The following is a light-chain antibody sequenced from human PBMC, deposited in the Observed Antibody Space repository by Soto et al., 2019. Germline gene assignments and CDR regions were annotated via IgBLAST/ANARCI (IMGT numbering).Light chain of an antibody. CDR2: EGS. Sequence: QSALTQPASVSGSPGQSITISCTGTSSDVGSYNLVSWYQQHPGKAPKLMIYEGSKRPSGVSNRFSGSKSGNTASLTISGLXXXXXXDXYCCSYAGSSTYVVFGGGTKLTVL. J-gene: IGLJ2*01. CDR3: CSYAGSSTYVV. V-gene: IGLV2-23*01. CDR1: SSDVGSYNL.